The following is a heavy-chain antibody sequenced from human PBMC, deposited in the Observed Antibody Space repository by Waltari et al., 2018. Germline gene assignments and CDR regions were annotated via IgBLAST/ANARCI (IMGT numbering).Heavy chain of an antibody. CDR3: ARDPARRADY. Sequence: EVQLVESGGGLVKPGGSLSLSCVASGFTLSNYWMHWVRLAPGKGREWGADIKPDGSQTNYVDSVKGRFAISRDNARNSLYLQMNSLRADDTAIYYCARDPARRADYWGQGTLVTVSS. J-gene: IGHJ4*02. CDR1: GFTLSNYW. V-gene: IGHV3-7*01. CDR2: IKPDGSQT.